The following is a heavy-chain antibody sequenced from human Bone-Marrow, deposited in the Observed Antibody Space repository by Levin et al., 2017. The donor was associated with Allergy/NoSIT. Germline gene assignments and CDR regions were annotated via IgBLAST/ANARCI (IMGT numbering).Heavy chain of an antibody. Sequence: SCAASGFVVTRNHMSWVRQAPGKGLEWLSVTYCGGATYYRDSVKGRFTISRDNFKNTLYLQMNSLRAEDTAIYYCARDNYDTPGELDFWGQGTLVTVS. J-gene: IGHJ4*02. V-gene: IGHV3-53*01. CDR2: TYCGGAT. CDR3: ARDNYDTPGELDF. CDR1: GFVVTRNH. D-gene: IGHD3-9*01.